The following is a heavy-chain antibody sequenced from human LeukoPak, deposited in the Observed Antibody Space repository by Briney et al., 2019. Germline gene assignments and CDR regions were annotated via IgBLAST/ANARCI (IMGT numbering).Heavy chain of an antibody. CDR2: IYPADSDT. D-gene: IGHD3/OR15-3a*01. Sequence: GESLKISYKGSGSRFTSYWIAWVRQMPGKGLEWMGIIYPADSDTRYSPSFQGQVTISADKSITTAYLQWSSLEASDTAMYYCARHPTDFWTGYYLFDYWGQGTLVTVSS. CDR3: ARHPTDFWTGYYLFDY. J-gene: IGHJ4*02. V-gene: IGHV5-51*01. CDR1: GSRFTSYW.